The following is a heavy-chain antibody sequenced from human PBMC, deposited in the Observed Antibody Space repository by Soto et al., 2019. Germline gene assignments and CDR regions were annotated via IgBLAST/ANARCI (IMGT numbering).Heavy chain of an antibody. V-gene: IGHV1-18*01. CDR3: ARDYALSSPYCGGDCYSDPIHDY. D-gene: IGHD2-21*01. J-gene: IGHJ4*02. CDR1: GYTFTSYG. CDR2: ISAYNGNT. Sequence: QVQLVQSGAEVKKPGASVKVSCKASGYTFTSYGISWVRQAPGQGLEWMGWISAYNGNTNYAQKLQGRVTMTTDTSTSTAYMELRSLRSDDTPVYYCARDYALSSPYCGGDCYSDPIHDYWGQGTLVTVSS.